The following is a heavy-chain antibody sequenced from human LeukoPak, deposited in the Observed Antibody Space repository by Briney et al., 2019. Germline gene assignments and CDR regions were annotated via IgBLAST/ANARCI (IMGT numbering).Heavy chain of an antibody. CDR1: GFTFSSYA. CDR3: ARDQFLDY. CDR2: ISGSGGST. J-gene: IGHJ4*02. V-gene: IGHV3-23*01. Sequence: HSGGSLRLSCAASGFTFSSYAMSWVRQAPGKGLEWVSAISGSGGSTYYADSVKGRFTISRDNSKDSLDLQMDSLRDEDTAVYYCARDQFLDYWGQGTLVTVSS.